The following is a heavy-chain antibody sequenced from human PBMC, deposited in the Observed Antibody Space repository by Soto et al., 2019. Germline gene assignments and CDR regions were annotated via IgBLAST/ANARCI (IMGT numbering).Heavy chain of an antibody. J-gene: IGHJ6*02. CDR2: INHSGST. CDR1: GGSFSGYY. Sequence: SETLSLTCAVYGGSFSGYYWSWIRQPPGKGLEWIGEINHSGSTNYNPSLKSRVTISVDTSKNQFSLKLSSVTAADTAVYYCARNPPEAWGSYSSFYYYGMDVWGQGTTVTVSS. V-gene: IGHV4-34*01. D-gene: IGHD3-16*01. CDR3: ARNPPEAWGSYSSFYYYGMDV.